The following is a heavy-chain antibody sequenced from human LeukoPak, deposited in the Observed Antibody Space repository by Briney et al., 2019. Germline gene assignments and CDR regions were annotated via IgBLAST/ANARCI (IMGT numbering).Heavy chain of an antibody. CDR2: IYYTGRA. CDR1: GASISSTSDY. D-gene: IGHD2-15*01. V-gene: IGHV4-39*01. Sequence: SETLSLTCTVSGASISSTSDYWGWIRQPPGQGLEWIGTIYYTGRAYYNPSLKSRLTISVDMAKNQFSLKLNPMTATDTAIYYCARQRQHCDGGSCFPPDHWGHGTLVTVSS. J-gene: IGHJ4*01. CDR3: ARQRQHCDGGSCFPPDH.